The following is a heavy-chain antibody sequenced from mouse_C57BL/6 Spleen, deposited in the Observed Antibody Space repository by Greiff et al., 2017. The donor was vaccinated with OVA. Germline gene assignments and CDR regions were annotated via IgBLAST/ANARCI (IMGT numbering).Heavy chain of an antibody. CDR3: ARWANWDYFDY. CDR1: GYTFTSYW. D-gene: IGHD4-1*01. J-gene: IGHJ2*01. Sequence: QVQLQQPGAELVRPGSSVKLSCKASGYTFTSYWMHWVKQRPIQGLEWIGNIDPSDSETHYNQKFKDKATLTVDKSSSTAYMQLSSLTSEDSAVYYCARWANWDYFDYWGQGTTLTVSS. CDR2: IDPSDSET. V-gene: IGHV1-52*01.